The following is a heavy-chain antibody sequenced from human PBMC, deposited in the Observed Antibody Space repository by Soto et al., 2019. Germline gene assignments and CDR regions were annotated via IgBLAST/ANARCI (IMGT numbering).Heavy chain of an antibody. Sequence: QVQLQESGPGLVKPSQTLSLTCTVSGGSISSCGDYWSWIRQHPGKGLEWIGYIYYSGSTYYHPSLKSRVTISVDTAKNQFSLKLSSVTAADTAVYYCARSHCSSTSCYRHFDYWGQGTLVTVSS. CDR3: ARSHCSSTSCYRHFDY. CDR1: GGSISSCGDY. J-gene: IGHJ4*02. D-gene: IGHD2-2*01. V-gene: IGHV4-31*03. CDR2: IYYSGST.